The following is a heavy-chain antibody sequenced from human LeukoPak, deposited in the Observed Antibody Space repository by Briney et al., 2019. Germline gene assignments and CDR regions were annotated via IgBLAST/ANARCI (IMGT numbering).Heavy chain of an antibody. J-gene: IGHJ5*02. D-gene: IGHD2-8*01. V-gene: IGHV4-59*01. CDR1: GGSISSYY. CDR2: IYYSGST. CDR3: ARDKEILYPKGWFDP. Sequence: SETLSLTCTVSGGSISSYYWSWIRQPPGKGLEWIGYIYYSGSTNYNPSLKSRVTISVDTSKNQFSLKLSSVTAADTAVYFCARDKEILYPKGWFDPWGQGTLVTVSA.